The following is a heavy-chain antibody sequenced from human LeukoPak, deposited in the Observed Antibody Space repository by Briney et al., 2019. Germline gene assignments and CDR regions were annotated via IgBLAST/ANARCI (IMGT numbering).Heavy chain of an antibody. D-gene: IGHD6-25*01. CDR3: ARDGDPAYYYYMDV. CDR2: ISRSSSYI. V-gene: IGHV3-21*01. Sequence: PGGSLRLSCAASGFTFSSYRMNWVRQAPGKGLEWVSSISRSSSYINYVDSVKGRFTISRDSAKNSLYLQMNSLRAEDTAVYYCARDGDPAYYYYMDVWGKGTTVTVSS. CDR1: GFTFSSYR. J-gene: IGHJ6*03.